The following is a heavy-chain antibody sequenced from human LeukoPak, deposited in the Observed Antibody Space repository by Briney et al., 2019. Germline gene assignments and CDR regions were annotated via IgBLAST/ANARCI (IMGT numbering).Heavy chain of an antibody. CDR1: GYTFTAYY. V-gene: IGHV1-2*02. D-gene: IGHD3-10*01. CDR2: INPNSGGT. Sequence: GASVKVSCKASGYTFTAYYIHWVRQAPGQGFEWMGWINPNSGGTNYAQKFQGRVTMTRDTSISTAYMELSSLRSDDTAVYYCARDLYGSGHFLPESPWGQGTLVTVSS. CDR3: ARDLYGSGHFLPESP. J-gene: IGHJ5*02.